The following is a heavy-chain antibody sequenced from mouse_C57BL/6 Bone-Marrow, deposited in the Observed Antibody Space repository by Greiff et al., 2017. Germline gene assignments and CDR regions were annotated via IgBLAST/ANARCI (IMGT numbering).Heavy chain of an antibody. CDR1: GYAFSSYW. J-gene: IGHJ3*01. Sequence: QVQLQQSGAELVKPGASVKISCKASGYAFSSYWMNWVKQRPGKSLEWIGQIYPGDGDTNHNGKFKGKATLTADKSSSTASMQLSSLTSDDSAVYFCARGAYWGQGTLVTVSA. CDR3: ARGAY. V-gene: IGHV1-80*01. CDR2: IYPGDGDT.